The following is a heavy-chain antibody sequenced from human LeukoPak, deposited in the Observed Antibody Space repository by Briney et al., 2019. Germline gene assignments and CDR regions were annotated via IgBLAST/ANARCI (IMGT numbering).Heavy chain of an antibody. CDR2: IYDSGST. V-gene: IGHV4-39*01. CDR1: GGFMRSSTYY. J-gene: IGHJ6*02. Sequence: SETLSLTCTVSGGFMRSSTYYWAWIRQPPGKGLEWIGSIYDSGSTYYTPSLKSRVTMSVDTSMNQFSLKLSSVTAADTAVYYCARHFNYYYGMDIWGQGTTVTVSS. CDR3: ARHFNYYYGMDI.